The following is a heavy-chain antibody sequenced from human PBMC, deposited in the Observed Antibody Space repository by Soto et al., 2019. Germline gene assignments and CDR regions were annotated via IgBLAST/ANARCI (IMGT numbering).Heavy chain of an antibody. CDR1: GFTFSNYA. J-gene: IGHJ4*02. Sequence: QVQLVESGGGVVQPGRSLRLSCAASGFTFSNYAMHWVRQAPGKGLEWVAVISSDGSNKYYADSVKGRFTVSRDNSKNTLFLQMNRLRAEDTAVYYCARFKGCGGCSCYSYLDYWGQGTLVTVSS. D-gene: IGHD2-15*01. V-gene: IGHV3-30-3*01. CDR3: ARFKGCGGCSCYSYLDY. CDR2: ISSDGSNK.